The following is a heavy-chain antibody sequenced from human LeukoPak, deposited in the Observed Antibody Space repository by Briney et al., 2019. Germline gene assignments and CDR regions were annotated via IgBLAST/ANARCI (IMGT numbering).Heavy chain of an antibody. CDR1: GYTFSSYG. Sequence: ASVKVSCKASGYTFSSYGINWVRQAPGQGLEWMGWISGYNGNTNYAQKLQGRVTMTTDTSASTAYMELRSLRSDDTAVYYCARDPFDSSGYYYLSWFDPWGQGTLVTVSS. V-gene: IGHV1-18*01. J-gene: IGHJ5*02. D-gene: IGHD3-22*01. CDR2: ISGYNGNT. CDR3: ARDPFDSSGYYYLSWFDP.